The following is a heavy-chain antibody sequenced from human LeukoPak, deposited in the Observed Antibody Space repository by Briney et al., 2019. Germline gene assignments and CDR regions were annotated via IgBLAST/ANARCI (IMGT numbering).Heavy chain of an antibody. Sequence: PSGTLSLTCAVSGGSISSSNWWSWVRQPPGKGLEWIGEIYHSGSTNYNPSLKSRVTISVDKSKNQFSLKLSSVTAADTAVYYCARDYREMATIRDWGSPQYYYYGMDVWGQGTTVTVSS. V-gene: IGHV4-4*02. CDR3: ARDYREMATIRDWGSPQYYYYGMDV. J-gene: IGHJ6*02. CDR1: GGSISSSNW. CDR2: IYHSGST. D-gene: IGHD5-24*01.